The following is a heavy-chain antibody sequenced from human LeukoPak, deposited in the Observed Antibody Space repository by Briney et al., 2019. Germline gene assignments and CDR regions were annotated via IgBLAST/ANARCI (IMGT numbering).Heavy chain of an antibody. CDR3: AIVIAVAGPATFY. Sequence: PGGSLRLSCAASGFIFDDYATSWVRQAPGKGLEWVSSISGSGDSTYYADSVKGRSTISRDNSKNTLYLQMNSLRAEDTALYYCAIVIAVAGPATFYWGQGTLATVSS. J-gene: IGHJ4*02. CDR2: ISGSGDST. D-gene: IGHD6-19*01. CDR1: GFIFDDYA. V-gene: IGHV3-23*01.